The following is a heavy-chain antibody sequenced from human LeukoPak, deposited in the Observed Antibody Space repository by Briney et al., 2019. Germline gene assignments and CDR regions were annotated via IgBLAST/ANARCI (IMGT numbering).Heavy chain of an antibody. D-gene: IGHD3-10*01. V-gene: IGHV3-30*18. J-gene: IGHJ6*03. CDR2: ISYDGSNK. CDR3: AKEEWGFGEFPLFMDV. CDR1: GFTFSSYG. Sequence: GGSPRLSCAASGFTFSSYGMRWVRQAPGKGLEWVAVISYDGSNKYYADSGKGRFTISRDNSENTLYLQMNSLRAEDTAVYYCAKEEWGFGEFPLFMDVWGKGTTVTISS.